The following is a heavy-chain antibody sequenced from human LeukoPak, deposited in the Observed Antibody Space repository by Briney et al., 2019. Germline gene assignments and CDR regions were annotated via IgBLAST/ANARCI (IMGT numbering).Heavy chain of an antibody. CDR2: IYGGGST. J-gene: IGHJ3*02. CDR3: ARDKYGDNSNAFDI. CDR1: GFTVSSNY. D-gene: IGHD4-23*01. V-gene: IGHV3-53*01. Sequence: PGGSLRLSCAASGFTVSSNYMSWVRQAPGKGLEWVSVIYGGGSTYYADSVKGRFTISRDNSKNTLYLQMNSLRAEDTAVYYCARDKYGDNSNAFDIWGQGTLVTVSS.